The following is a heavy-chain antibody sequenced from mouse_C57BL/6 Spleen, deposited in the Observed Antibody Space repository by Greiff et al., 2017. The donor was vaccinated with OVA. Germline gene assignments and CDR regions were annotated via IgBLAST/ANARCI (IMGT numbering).Heavy chain of an antibody. CDR1: GYTFTSYW. CDR2: INPSNGGT. Sequence: QVQLQQPGTELVKPGASVKLSCKASGYTFTSYWMPWVKPRPGQGLEWIGNINPSNGGTNYNEKFKSKATLTVDKSSSTAYMQLSSLTSEDSAVYYCAREGLPPYWYFDVWGTGTTVTVSS. V-gene: IGHV1-53*01. CDR3: AREGLPPYWYFDV. J-gene: IGHJ1*03. D-gene: IGHD3-3*01.